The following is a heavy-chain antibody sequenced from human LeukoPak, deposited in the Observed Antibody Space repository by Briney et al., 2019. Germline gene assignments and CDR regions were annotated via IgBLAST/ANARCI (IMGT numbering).Heavy chain of an antibody. CDR2: IVVGSGNT. CDR1: GFTFTSSA. CDR3: AAAEGGPNAFDI. V-gene: IGHV1-58*02. J-gene: IGHJ3*02. D-gene: IGHD1-14*01. Sequence: SVKVSCKASGFTFTSSAMQWVRQARGQRLEWIGWIVVGSGNTNYAQKFQERVTIIRDMSTSTAYMELSSLRSEDTAVYYCAAAEGGPNAFDIWGQGTKVTVSS.